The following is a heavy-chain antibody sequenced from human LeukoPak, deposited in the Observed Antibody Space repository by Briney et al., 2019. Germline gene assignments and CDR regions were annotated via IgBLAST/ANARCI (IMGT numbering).Heavy chain of an antibody. CDR2: ISAYNGNT. V-gene: IGHV1-18*04. J-gene: IGHJ4*02. CDR3: ARDGWRAVAPRGPFDY. CDR1: GYTFTSYG. Sequence: ASVKVSCKASGYTFTSYGISWVRQAPGQGLEWMGWISAYNGNTNYAQKLQGRVTMTTDTSTSTAYMELRSLRSDDTAVYYCARDGWRAVAPRGPFDYWGQGTLVTVFS. D-gene: IGHD6-19*01.